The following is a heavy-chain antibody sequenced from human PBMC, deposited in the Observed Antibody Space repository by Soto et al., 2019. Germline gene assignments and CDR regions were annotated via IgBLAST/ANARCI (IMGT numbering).Heavy chain of an antibody. CDR3: ARDLAAGDH. CDR1: GYTFTHYY. J-gene: IGHJ4*02. Sequence: QVQLVQSGAEVKKPGASVKLSCRTSGYTFTHYYIHWGRQAPGQGLEWLAIINPASGSRNYAQDFRGRVTLTMDTSTTTVYMELSGLRAEDTAIFYCARDLAAGDHWGQGTLVTVSS. D-gene: IGHD6-13*01. CDR2: INPASGSR. V-gene: IGHV1-46*01.